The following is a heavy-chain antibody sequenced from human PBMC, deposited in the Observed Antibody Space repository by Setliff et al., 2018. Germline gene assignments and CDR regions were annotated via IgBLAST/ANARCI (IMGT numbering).Heavy chain of an antibody. CDR1: GGSITNFY. J-gene: IGHJ3*01. V-gene: IGHV4-59*08. CDR2: IYSSGIT. Sequence: SETLSLTCTVSGGSITNFYWNWIRQSPGKGLEWIGYIYSSGITNFTPSLKSHLTMSVDTSKNQFSLHLSSMTAAATAVSYCARKPPRNRAIPFDHWGQGKRVTVSS. CDR3: ARKPPRNRAIPFDH.